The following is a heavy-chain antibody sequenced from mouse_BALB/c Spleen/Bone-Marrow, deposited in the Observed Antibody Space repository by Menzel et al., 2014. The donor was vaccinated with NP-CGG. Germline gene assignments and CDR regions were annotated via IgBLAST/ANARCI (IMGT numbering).Heavy chain of an antibody. Sequence: EVQGVESGGGLVQPGGSLILSCTTSGLTFTDYYMSWVRQPPGKALEWLVFIRNKAYGYTTEYSASVRGRFTISRDNSQSILYLQMNTLRAEDSATYYCARFPMDYWGQGTSVTVSS. CDR3: ARFPMDY. CDR1: GLTFTDYY. J-gene: IGHJ4*01. V-gene: IGHV7-3*02. CDR2: IRNKAYGYTT.